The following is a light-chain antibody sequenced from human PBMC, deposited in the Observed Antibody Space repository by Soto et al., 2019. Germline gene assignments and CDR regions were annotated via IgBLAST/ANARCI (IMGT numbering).Light chain of an antibody. CDR1: SSDVGSYNY. Sequence: QSVLTQPASVSGSPGQSITISCTGTSSDVGSYNYVSWYQLHPGKAPKLMIYEVSNRPSGVSNRFSGSKSGDTASLTISGLQAEDEADYYCSSYTSSSLYVFGTGTKVTVL. V-gene: IGLV2-14*01. CDR2: EVS. CDR3: SSYTSSSLYV. J-gene: IGLJ1*01.